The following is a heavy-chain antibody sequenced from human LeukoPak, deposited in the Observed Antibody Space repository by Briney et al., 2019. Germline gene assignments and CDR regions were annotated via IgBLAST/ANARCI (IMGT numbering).Heavy chain of an antibody. V-gene: IGHV3-9*01. D-gene: IGHD3-22*01. CDR3: AKTYGDYYDSSGYYYDN. Sequence: PGGSLRLSCAASGFTFDDYAMHWVRQAPGKGLEWVSGISWNSGSIGYADSVKGRFTISRDNAKNSLYLQMNSLRAEDTALYYCAKTYGDYYDSSGYYYDNWGQGTLVTVSS. CDR1: GFTFDDYA. CDR2: ISWNSGSI. J-gene: IGHJ4*02.